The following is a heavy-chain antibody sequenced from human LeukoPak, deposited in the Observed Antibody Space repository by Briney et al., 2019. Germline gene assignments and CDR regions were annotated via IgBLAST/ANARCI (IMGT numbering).Heavy chain of an antibody. CDR3: ARTGTTGTTGGDY. V-gene: IGHV1-46*01. Sequence: ASVKVSCKASGYTFTSYYMHWVRQAPGQGLEWMGIINPSGGSTSYAQKFQGRVTMTRDMSTSTVYMKLSSLRSEDTAVYYCARTGTTGTTGGDYWGQGTLVTV. CDR1: GYTFTSYY. J-gene: IGHJ4*02. D-gene: IGHD1-1*01. CDR2: INPSGGST.